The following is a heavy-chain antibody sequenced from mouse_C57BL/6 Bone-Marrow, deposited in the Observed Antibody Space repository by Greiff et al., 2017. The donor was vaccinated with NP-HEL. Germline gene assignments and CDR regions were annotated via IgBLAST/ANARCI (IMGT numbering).Heavy chain of an antibody. D-gene: IGHD2-4*01. CDR3: AREGGLRRRTYAIDD. J-gene: IGHJ4*01. Sequence: EVQVVESEGGLVQPGSSMKLSCTTSGFTFSDYYMAWVRQVPEKGLDWVANINYDGSSTYYLDSLKSRFIISRDNAKNILYLQMSSLKSEDTATYYCAREGGLRRRTYAIDDWGQGTSVTVSS. V-gene: IGHV5-16*01. CDR2: INYDGSST. CDR1: GFTFSDYY.